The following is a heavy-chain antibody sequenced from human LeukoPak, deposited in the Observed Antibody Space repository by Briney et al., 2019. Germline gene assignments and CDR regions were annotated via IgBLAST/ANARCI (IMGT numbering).Heavy chain of an antibody. CDR1: GFTVSSNY. D-gene: IGHD1-26*01. V-gene: IGHV3-53*01. CDR3: AREIVGAPGYYYYMDV. Sequence: GGSLRLSCAASGFTVSSNYMSWVRQAPGKGLEWVSVIYSGGSTYYADSVKGRFTISRDNSKNTLYLQMNSLRAEDTAVYYCAREIVGAPGYYYYMDVRGKGTTVTVSS. CDR2: IYSGGST. J-gene: IGHJ6*03.